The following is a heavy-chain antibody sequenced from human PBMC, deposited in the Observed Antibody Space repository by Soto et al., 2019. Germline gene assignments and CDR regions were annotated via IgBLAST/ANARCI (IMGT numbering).Heavy chain of an antibody. V-gene: IGHV5-10-1*01. CDR3: ASTSVAANYYYNGMDV. J-gene: IGHJ6*02. CDR1: GYSFTSYW. CDR2: IDPSDSYT. Sequence: PGESLKISCKGSGYSFTSYWISWVRQMPGKGLEWMGRIDPSDSYTDYSPSFQGHVTISADKSISTAYLQWSSLKASDTAMYYCASTSVAANYYYNGMDVWGQGTTVTVS. D-gene: IGHD2-21*01.